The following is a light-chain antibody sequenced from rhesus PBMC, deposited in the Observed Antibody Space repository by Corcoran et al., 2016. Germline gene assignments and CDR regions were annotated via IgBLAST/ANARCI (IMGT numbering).Light chain of an antibody. Sequence: DIHMTQSPSSLSASVGDRVTITCRASENVHNSLHWYQQQPWKAPKHLFYKASTLQSGGPSRFSRSGSGTDFTHTISSLQPEDFATLYCQHSYSTPPYSFGQGTKVEIK. CDR1: ENVHNS. V-gene: IGKV1-74*01. CDR2: KAS. J-gene: IGKJ2*01. CDR3: QHSYSTPPYS.